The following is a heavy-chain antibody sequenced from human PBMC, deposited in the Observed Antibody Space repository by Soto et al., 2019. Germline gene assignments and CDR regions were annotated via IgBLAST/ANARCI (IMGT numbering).Heavy chain of an antibody. D-gene: IGHD3-22*01. CDR3: VKEGYYYDSSGYYYGWFDP. J-gene: IGHJ5*02. CDR2: IVRNGGST. Sequence: GGSLRLSCTASGVTFSNYAMHWGRQAPGKELEYVSAIVRNGGSTYYADSVKGRFTISRDNSKNTLYLQMSSLRAEDTAVYYCVKEGYYYDSSGYYYGWFDPWGQGTLVTVSS. CDR1: GVTFSNYA. V-gene: IGHV3-64D*06.